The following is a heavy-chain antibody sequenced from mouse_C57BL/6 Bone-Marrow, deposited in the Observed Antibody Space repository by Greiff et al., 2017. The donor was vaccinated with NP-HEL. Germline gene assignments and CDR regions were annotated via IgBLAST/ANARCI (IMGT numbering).Heavy chain of an antibody. CDR3: ARGLFDY. CDR1: GFTFSSYA. J-gene: IGHJ2*01. Sequence: EVQRVESGGGLVKPGGSLKLSCAASGFTFSSYAMSWVRQTPEKRLEWVATISDGGSYTYYPDKVKGRFTISRDNAKNNLYLQMSHLKSEDTAMYYCARGLFDYWGQGTTLTVSS. V-gene: IGHV5-4*01. CDR2: ISDGGSYT.